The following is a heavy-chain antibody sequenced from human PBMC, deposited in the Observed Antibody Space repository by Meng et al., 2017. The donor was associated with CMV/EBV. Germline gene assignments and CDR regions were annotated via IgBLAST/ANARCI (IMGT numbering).Heavy chain of an antibody. D-gene: IGHD3-22*01. V-gene: IGHV4-31*02. CDR1: GTIHSGGCY. J-gene: IGHJ4*02. CDR2: IYYSGST. CDR3: ARDQRDSSGYYFDY. Sequence: GTIHSGGCYWSWIRQHPGKGLEWIGYIYYSGSTYYDPSLKSRVTISVDTSKNQFSLKLSSVTAADTAVYYCARDQRDSSGYYFDYWGQGTLVTVSS.